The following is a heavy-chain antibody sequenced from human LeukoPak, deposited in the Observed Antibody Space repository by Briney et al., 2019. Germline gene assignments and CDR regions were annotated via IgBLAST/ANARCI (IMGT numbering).Heavy chain of an antibody. D-gene: IGHD3-22*01. CDR2: INHSGST. J-gene: IGHJ4*02. CDR3: ASTFYYDSSGSYDY. V-gene: IGHV4-34*01. Sequence: SSETLSLTCAVYGGSFSGYYWSWIRQPPGKGLEWIGEINHSGSTNYNPSLKSRVTISVDTSKNQFSLKLSSVTAADTAVYYCASTFYYDSSGSYDYWGQGTLVTVSS. CDR1: GGSFSGYY.